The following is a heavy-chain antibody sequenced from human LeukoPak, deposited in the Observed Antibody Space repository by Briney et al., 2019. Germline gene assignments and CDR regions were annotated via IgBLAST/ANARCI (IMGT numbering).Heavy chain of an antibody. CDR3: ASKGDYYYYYMDV. D-gene: IGHD3-16*01. CDR2: IKQDGSEK. Sequence: GGSLRLSCAASGFTFSSYWMSWVRQAPGKGLEWVANIKQDGSEKYYVDSVKGRFTISRDNAKNSLYLQMNSLRAEDTAVYYCASKGDYYYYYMDVWGKGTTVTVSS. J-gene: IGHJ6*03. CDR1: GFTFSSYW. V-gene: IGHV3-7*01.